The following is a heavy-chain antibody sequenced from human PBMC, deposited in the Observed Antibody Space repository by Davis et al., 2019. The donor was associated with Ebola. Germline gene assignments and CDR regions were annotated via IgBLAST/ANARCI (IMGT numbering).Heavy chain of an antibody. V-gene: IGHV1-46*01. CDR1: GYTFTSYG. CDR2: INPSGGST. Sequence: AASVKVSCKASGYTFTSYGISWVRQAPGQGLEWMGIINPSGGSTSYAQKFQGRVTMTRDTSTSTVYMELSSLRSEDTAVYYCARCRERITIFGSARLYGMDVWGQGTTVTVSS. J-gene: IGHJ6*02. D-gene: IGHD3-3*01. CDR3: ARCRERITIFGSARLYGMDV.